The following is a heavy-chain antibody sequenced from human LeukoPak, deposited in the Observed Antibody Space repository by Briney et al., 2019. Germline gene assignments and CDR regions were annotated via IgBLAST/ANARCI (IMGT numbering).Heavy chain of an antibody. CDR1: GGTFSSYA. CDR3: ARDRESDYGDYFPYYYYMDV. V-gene: IGHV1-18*01. CDR2: ISAYNGNT. J-gene: IGHJ6*03. Sequence: GASVKVSCKASGGTFSSYAISWVRQAPGQGLEWMGWISAYNGNTNYAQKLQGRVTMTTDTSTSTAYMELRSLRSDDTAVYYCARDRESDYGDYFPYYYYMDVWGKGTTVTVSS. D-gene: IGHD4-17*01.